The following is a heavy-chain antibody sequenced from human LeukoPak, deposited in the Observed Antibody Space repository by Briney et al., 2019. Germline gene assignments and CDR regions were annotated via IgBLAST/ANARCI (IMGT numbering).Heavy chain of an antibody. D-gene: IGHD2-15*01. V-gene: IGHV1-46*01. Sequence: GASVKVSCKASGYTFTSYYMHWVRQAPGQGLEWMGIINPSGGSTSYAQKFQGRVTMTRDMSTSTVYMELSSLRSEDTAVYYCARDRYCSGGSCDDPYYYYMDVWGKGTTVTVSS. CDR2: INPSGGST. CDR3: ARDRYCSGGSCDDPYYYYMDV. J-gene: IGHJ6*03. CDR1: GYTFTSYY.